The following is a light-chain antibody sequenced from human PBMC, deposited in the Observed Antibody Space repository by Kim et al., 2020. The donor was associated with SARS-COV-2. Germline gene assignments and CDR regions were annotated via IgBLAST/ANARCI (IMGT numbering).Light chain of an antibody. CDR3: QQRSNWYT. Sequence: VLTQSPGTLSSSPGERATLSCRASYSVSGNYLAWYQHKPGQAPRLLIYAASTRAAGIPERFSGSGSETDFTLTISRLEPEDFAVYYCQQRSNWYTFGQGTKLEI. CDR1: YSVSGNY. V-gene: IGKV3D-20*02. J-gene: IGKJ2*01. CDR2: AAS.